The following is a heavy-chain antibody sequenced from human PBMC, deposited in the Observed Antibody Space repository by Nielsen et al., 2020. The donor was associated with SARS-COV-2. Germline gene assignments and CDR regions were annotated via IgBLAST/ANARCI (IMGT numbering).Heavy chain of an antibody. CDR3: ARFRGTINSSDY. J-gene: IGHJ4*02. D-gene: IGHD1-26*01. CDR1: GFTFSSYA. CDR2: ISGSGGST. Sequence: GGSLRLSCAASGFTFSSYAMSWVRQAPGKGLEWVSAISGSGGSTYYADSVEGRFTISRDNSNSTLYLQMNSLQPDDTAIYYCARFRGTINSSDYWGQGTLVIVSS. V-gene: IGHV3-23*01.